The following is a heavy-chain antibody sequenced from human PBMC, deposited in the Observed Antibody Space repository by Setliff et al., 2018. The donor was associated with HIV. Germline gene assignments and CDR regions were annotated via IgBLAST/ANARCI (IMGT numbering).Heavy chain of an antibody. CDR3: ARGKGVGGVIITGGLDV. CDR2: MNPNTGVS. V-gene: IGHV1-8*01. J-gene: IGHJ6*04. D-gene: IGHD3-10*01. CDR1: GHTFSNSD. Sequence: ASVKVSCKASGHTFSNSDIHWVRRATGQGLEWMGWMNPNTGVSGYAEKFHGRVTMTRDTSISTAYMELSSLTSEDTAVYYCARGKGVGGVIITGGLDVWGEGTTVTVSS.